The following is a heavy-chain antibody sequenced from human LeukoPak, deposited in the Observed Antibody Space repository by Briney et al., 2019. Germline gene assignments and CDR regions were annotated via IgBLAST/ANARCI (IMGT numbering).Heavy chain of an antibody. V-gene: IGHV3-48*03. J-gene: IGHJ6*04. Sequence: PGGSLRLSCAASGFTFSSYEMNWVRQAPGKGPEWVSYISSSGSTIYYADSVKGRFTISRDNATNSLYLQMNSLRAEDTAVYYCAELGITMIGGVWGKGTTVTISS. CDR1: GFTFSSYE. CDR2: ISSSGSTI. D-gene: IGHD3-10*02. CDR3: AELGITMIGGV.